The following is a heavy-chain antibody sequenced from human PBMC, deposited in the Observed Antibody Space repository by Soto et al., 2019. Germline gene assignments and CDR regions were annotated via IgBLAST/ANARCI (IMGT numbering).Heavy chain of an antibody. V-gene: IGHV4-34*01. CDR3: ARAYCCCGSCYRRLYF. D-gene: IGHD2-15*01. Sequence: PSETLSLTCAVYGGSFSGYYWNWIRQPPGKGLEWIGEINHSGSRNYNPSLKSRATISVDTSKNQVSPMLSSVTAADTAVYYCARAYCCCGSCYRRLYFWGQGNPVTGSS. J-gene: IGHJ4*02. CDR2: INHSGSR. CDR1: GGSFSGYY.